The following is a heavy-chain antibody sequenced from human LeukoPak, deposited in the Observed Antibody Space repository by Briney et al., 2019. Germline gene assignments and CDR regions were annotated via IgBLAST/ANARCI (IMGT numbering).Heavy chain of an antibody. J-gene: IGHJ4*02. CDR2: ISGSGGST. V-gene: IGHV3-23*01. Sequence: PGGSLRLSCAASGFAVSSNHMSWVRQAPGKGLEWVSAISGSGGSTYYADSVKGRFTISRDNSKNTLYLQMNSLRAEDTAVYYCAKQGGGGYCSSTSCYRYPDYWGQGTLVTVSS. CDR3: AKQGGGGYCSSTSCYRYPDY. CDR1: GFAVSSNH. D-gene: IGHD2-2*02.